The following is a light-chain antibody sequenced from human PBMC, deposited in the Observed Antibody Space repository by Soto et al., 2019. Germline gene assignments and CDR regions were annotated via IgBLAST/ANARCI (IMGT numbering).Light chain of an antibody. CDR1: SSDVGGANF. V-gene: IGLV2-14*03. CDR2: DVA. Sequence: QSALTQPASVSDSPGQSITISCTGTSSDVGGANFVSWYHQHPGKPPTLIIYDVANRPSGVSNRFSGSTSGSTASLIISRLQTEDEADYYCVSYTSSTTYVFGTGTKVTVL. CDR3: VSYTSSTTYV. J-gene: IGLJ1*01.